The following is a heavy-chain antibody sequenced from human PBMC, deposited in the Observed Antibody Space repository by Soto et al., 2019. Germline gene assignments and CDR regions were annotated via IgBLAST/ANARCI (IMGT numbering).Heavy chain of an antibody. CDR3: ARDSWVGFDY. V-gene: IGHV3-53*01. CDR1: GFTVSSNY. D-gene: IGHD2-15*01. CDR2: IYSGGTT. Sequence: EVQLVESGGGLIQPGGSLRLSCAVSGFTVSSNYMSWVRQAPGKGLEWVSAIYSGGTTYYADSVKGRFTISRDNSENTLHLQMNSLRAEDTAVYYCARDSWVGFDYWGQGTLVTVSS. J-gene: IGHJ4*02.